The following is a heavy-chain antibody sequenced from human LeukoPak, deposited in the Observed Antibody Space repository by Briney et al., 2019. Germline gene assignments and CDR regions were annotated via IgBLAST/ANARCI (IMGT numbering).Heavy chain of an antibody. CDR1: GFTFSDHY. D-gene: IGHD2-15*01. V-gene: IGHV3-23*01. Sequence: GGSLRLSCVASGFTFSDHYMSWIRQAPGKGLEWVSAISGSGGSTYYADSVKGRFTISRDNSKNTLYLQMNSLRAEDTAVYYCAKDSLDGCSGGSCPNDYWGRGTLVTVSS. CDR3: AKDSLDGCSGGSCPNDY. J-gene: IGHJ4*02. CDR2: ISGSGGST.